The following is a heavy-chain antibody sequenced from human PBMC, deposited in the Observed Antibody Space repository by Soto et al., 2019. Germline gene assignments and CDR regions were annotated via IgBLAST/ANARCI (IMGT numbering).Heavy chain of an antibody. J-gene: IGHJ6*02. D-gene: IGHD7-27*01. V-gene: IGHV4-61*08. Sequence: QVELKESGPGLVKPSETLSLTCTVSGGSVSSGGFYYHWIRQPPGEGLEWIGYVYHGGFTNYSPSLKSRLTISVDTFATRISLKLASVTSVDTAVYYCARQTSPWGFEVWGQGTTVTVSS. CDR1: GGSVSSGGFY. CDR3: ARQTSPWGFEV. CDR2: VYHGGFT.